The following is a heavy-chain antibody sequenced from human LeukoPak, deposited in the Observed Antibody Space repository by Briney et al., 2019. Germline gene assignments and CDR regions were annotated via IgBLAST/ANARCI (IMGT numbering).Heavy chain of an antibody. CDR3: ARGWSDTMIVVVIKPPYYYYYGMDV. CDR2: IIPIFGTA. Sequence: GASVKVSCKASGGTFSSYAISWVRQAPGQGLEWMGGIIPIFGTANYAQKFQGRITITADESTSTAYMELSSLRSEDTAVYYCARGWSDTMIVVVIKPPYYYYYGMDVWGQGTTVTVSS. J-gene: IGHJ6*02. V-gene: IGHV1-69*13. D-gene: IGHD3-22*01. CDR1: GGTFSSYA.